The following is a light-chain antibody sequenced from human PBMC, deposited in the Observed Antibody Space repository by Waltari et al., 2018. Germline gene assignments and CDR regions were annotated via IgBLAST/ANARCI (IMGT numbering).Light chain of an antibody. CDR2: DSS. V-gene: IGKV3-11*01. CDR3: QQRSGWPPT. J-gene: IGKJ4*01. CDR1: QSIDNS. Sequence: EIVLTQSPATLPLSPGERAPLYCRASQSIDNSLPWYQQKPGQAPRLLIYDSSNRATDIPARFSGSGSGTDFTLTISRLEPEDFAVYYCQQRSGWPPTFGGGTKVDI.